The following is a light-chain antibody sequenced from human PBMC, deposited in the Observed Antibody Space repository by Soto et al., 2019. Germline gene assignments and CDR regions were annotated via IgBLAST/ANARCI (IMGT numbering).Light chain of an antibody. V-gene: IGLV2-14*01. Sequence: QSALTQPASVSGSPGQSITISCTGTSSDIGGYNSVSWYQQHPGKAPKLVIYAVSNRPSGVSSRLSGSKSGNTASLTMSGRQAEDEATYYCSSYTTSSTLLIFGGGTKLTVL. J-gene: IGLJ2*01. CDR1: SSDIGGYNS. CDR3: SSYTTSSTLLI. CDR2: AVS.